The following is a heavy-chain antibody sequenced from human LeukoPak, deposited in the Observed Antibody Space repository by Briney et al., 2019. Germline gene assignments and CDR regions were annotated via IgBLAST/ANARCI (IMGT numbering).Heavy chain of an antibody. D-gene: IGHD3-3*01. CDR2: IYYSGST. J-gene: IGHJ3*02. Sequence: PSETLSLTCTVSGGSISSYYWSWIRQPPGKGLEWIGYIYYSGSTNYSPSLKSRATISVDTSKNQFSLKLSSVTAADTAVYYCARLARITIFGVVTWGAFDIWGQGTMVTVSS. CDR1: GGSISSYY. CDR3: ARLARITIFGVVTWGAFDI. V-gene: IGHV4-59*01.